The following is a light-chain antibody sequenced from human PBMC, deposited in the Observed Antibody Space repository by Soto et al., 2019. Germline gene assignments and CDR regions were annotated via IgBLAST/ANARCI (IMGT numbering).Light chain of an antibody. CDR1: SSNIGAGYD. Sequence: QAVVTQPPSVSGAPGQRVTISCTGSSSNIGAGYDVHWYQQLPGTAPKLLIYGNSNRPSGVPDRFSGSKSGTSASLAITGLRAEDEADYYCQSYDSSLSGSTVFGGGTKLTVL. J-gene: IGLJ2*01. V-gene: IGLV1-40*01. CDR2: GNS. CDR3: QSYDSSLSGSTV.